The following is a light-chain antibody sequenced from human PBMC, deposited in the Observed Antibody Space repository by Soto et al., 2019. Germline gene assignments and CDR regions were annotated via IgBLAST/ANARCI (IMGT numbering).Light chain of an antibody. CDR3: QQYNSYSRT. V-gene: IGKV1-5*01. J-gene: IGKJ1*01. CDR1: QSISNW. Sequence: DIQMTQSPSTLSASVGDSVSINCRASQSISNWLAWYQQKPGKAPKLLIYDASSLESGVSLRFSGSGSGTEFTLTISSLQPDDFATYYCQQYNSYSRTFGQGTKVDIK. CDR2: DAS.